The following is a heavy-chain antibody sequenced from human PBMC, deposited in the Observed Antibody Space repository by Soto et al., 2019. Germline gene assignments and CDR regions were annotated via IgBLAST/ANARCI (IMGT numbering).Heavy chain of an antibody. Sequence: QLQLQESGPGLVKPSETLSLTCTVSGGSISSSSYYWGWIRQPPGKGLEWIGSIYYSGSTYYNPSLKSRVPISVDTSKNQFSLKLSSVTAADTAVYYCGYYYGSGSYRKNWFDPWGQGTLVTVSS. CDR1: GGSISSSSYY. D-gene: IGHD3-10*01. CDR3: GYYYGSGSYRKNWFDP. V-gene: IGHV4-39*01. J-gene: IGHJ5*02. CDR2: IYYSGST.